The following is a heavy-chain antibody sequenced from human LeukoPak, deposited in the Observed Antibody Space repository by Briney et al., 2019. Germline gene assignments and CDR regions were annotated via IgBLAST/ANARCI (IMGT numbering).Heavy chain of an antibody. J-gene: IGHJ5*02. CDR3: ARGPSGYSSSSWLGWFDP. CDR1: GFTFSNYA. Sequence: GGSLRVSCAASGFTFSNYAMNWVRQAPGEGLEWVSSISSGSTYIKYADSVKGRFTISRDNAKNSLYLQMNSLRVEDTAVYYCARGPSGYSSSSWLGWFDPWGQGTLVTVSS. V-gene: IGHV3-21*01. D-gene: IGHD6-6*01. CDR2: ISSGSTYI.